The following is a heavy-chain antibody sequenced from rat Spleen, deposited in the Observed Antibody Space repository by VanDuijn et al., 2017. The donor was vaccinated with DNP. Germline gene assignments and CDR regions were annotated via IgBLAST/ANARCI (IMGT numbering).Heavy chain of an antibody. CDR1: GLTFTNYD. CDR2: ITTSGGTT. V-gene: IGHV5-25*01. Sequence: EVQLVESGGGLVQPGRSLKLSCAASGLTFTNYDMVWVRQAPTKGLEWVATITTSGGTTYYRDSVKGRFTVSRNNAESTLYLQMDSVMSDDTATYYCASAIGDYWGQGVMVTVSS. CDR3: ASAIGDY. J-gene: IGHJ2*01. D-gene: IGHD1-2*01.